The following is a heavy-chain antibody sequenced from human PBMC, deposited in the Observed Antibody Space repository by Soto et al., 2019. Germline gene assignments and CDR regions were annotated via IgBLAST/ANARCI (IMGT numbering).Heavy chain of an antibody. CDR2: INNSGTT. Sequence: SDTLSLTCALSGWSLTGYCWSYVRQPPGKGLEWIGEINNSGTTNYNPSLKSRVIISLDTSKNQFSLKLSSVTAADTAVYYCARGRGSTSSSYWGQGTLVTVSA. CDR3: ARGRGSTSSSY. CDR1: GWSLTGYC. D-gene: IGHD6-13*01. V-gene: IGHV4-34*01. J-gene: IGHJ4*02.